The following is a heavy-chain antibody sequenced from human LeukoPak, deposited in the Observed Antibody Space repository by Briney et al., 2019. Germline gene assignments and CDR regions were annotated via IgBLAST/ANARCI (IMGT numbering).Heavy chain of an antibody. J-gene: IGHJ3*02. D-gene: IGHD1-26*01. V-gene: IGHV1-2*02. CDR2: INPNSGGT. CDR3: ARIWELLTAFDI. CDR1: GYTFTGYY. Sequence: GASVKVSCKASGYTFTGYYMHWVRQAPGQGLEWMGWINPNSGGTNYAQRFQGRVTMTRDTSISTAYMELSRLRSDDTAMYYCARIWELLTAFDIWGQGTMVTVSS.